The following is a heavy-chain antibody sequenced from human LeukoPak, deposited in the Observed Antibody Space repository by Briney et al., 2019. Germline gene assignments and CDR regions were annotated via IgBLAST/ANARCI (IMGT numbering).Heavy chain of an antibody. J-gene: IGHJ4*02. CDR1: GFTFSGYG. CDR2: IWYDGSNK. D-gene: IGHD2-2*01. Sequence: PGGSLRLSCAASGFTFSGYGMHWVRQAPGKGLEWVAVIWYDGSNKYYADSVKGRFTISRDNSKNTLYLQMNSLRAEDTAVYYCATPVHDASLDYWGQGTLVTVSS. CDR3: ATPVHDASLDY. V-gene: IGHV3-33*01.